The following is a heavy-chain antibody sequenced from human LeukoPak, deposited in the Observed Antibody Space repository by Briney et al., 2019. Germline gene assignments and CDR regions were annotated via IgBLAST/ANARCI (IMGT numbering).Heavy chain of an antibody. D-gene: IGHD3-3*01. J-gene: IGHJ4*02. CDR3: ARVWGVVIISANFDY. CDR1: GYTFTSYY. CDR2: ISAYNGNT. Sequence: ASVKVSCKASGYTFTSYYMHWVRQAPGQGLEWMGWISAYNGNTNYAQKLQGRVTMTTDTSTSTAYMELRSLRSDDTAVYYCARVWGVVIISANFDYWGQGTLVTVSS. V-gene: IGHV1-18*04.